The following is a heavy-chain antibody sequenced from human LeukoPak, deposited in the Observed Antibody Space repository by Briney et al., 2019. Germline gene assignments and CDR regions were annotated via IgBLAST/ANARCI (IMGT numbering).Heavy chain of an antibody. J-gene: IGHJ4*02. V-gene: IGHV3-11*01. Sequence: PGGSLRFYSAASGFTFCDYNMIWLRPGQGQGRVWVSYISSSGSTIYYADSVKGRFTISRDNAKNSLYLQMNSLRAEDTAVYYCASGLVITLFDYWGQGTLVTVSS. CDR1: GFTFCDYN. CDR2: ISSSGSTI. D-gene: IGHD3/OR15-3a*01. CDR3: ASGLVITLFDY.